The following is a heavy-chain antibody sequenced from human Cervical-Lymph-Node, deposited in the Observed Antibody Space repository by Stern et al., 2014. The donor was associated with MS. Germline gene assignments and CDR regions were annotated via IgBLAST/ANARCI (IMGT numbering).Heavy chain of an antibody. J-gene: IGHJ4*02. CDR3: ARGGRGVGLEY. CDR1: GFTFSTYA. CDR2: VSYDGTQR. V-gene: IGHV3-30-3*01. Sequence: VQLVETGGGVVPPGRSLSLSCVASGFTFSTYAMHWVRQAPGTGLEWVAFVSYDGTQRNSTDSVKARFTISRDNSKNTLYLHMNSLRDEDTAVYFCARGGRGVGLEYWGQGALVTVSS. D-gene: IGHD3-10*01.